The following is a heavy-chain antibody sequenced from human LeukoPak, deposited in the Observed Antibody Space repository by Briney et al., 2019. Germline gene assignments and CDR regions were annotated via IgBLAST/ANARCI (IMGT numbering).Heavy chain of an antibody. Sequence: SETLSLTCTVSGGSISSSSYYWGWIRQPPGKGLEWIGSIYYSGSTYYNPSLKSRVTISVDTSKNQFSLKLSSVTAADTAVYYCATGNWGSDWYFDLWGRGTLVTVSS. CDR2: IYYSGST. J-gene: IGHJ2*01. D-gene: IGHD7-27*01. CDR1: GGSISSSSYY. V-gene: IGHV4-39*07. CDR3: ATGNWGSDWYFDL.